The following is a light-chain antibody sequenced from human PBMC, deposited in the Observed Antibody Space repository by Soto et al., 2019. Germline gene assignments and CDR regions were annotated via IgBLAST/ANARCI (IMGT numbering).Light chain of an antibody. Sequence: ETVMTQSPATLSVSPGERATLSCRASQSVGGDLAWYQQKPGQAPRLLIFAASNRATSVPARFTGSRSGTDFTLTIGSLQSEDFAVYYCQQYSTWPRTFGQGTRVEIK. CDR3: QQYSTWPRT. CDR2: AAS. CDR1: QSVGGD. J-gene: IGKJ1*01. V-gene: IGKV3-15*01.